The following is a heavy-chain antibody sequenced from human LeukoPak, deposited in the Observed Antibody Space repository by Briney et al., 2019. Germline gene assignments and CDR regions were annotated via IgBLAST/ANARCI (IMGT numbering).Heavy chain of an antibody. CDR1: GYTFTSYD. D-gene: IGHD2-2*01. J-gene: IGHJ4*02. Sequence: ASVKVSCKASGYTFTSYDINWVRQATGQGLEWMGWMNPNSGNTGYAQKLQGRVTMTTDTSTSTAYMELRSLRSDDTAAYYCARVRVVPAGMGYWGQGTLVTVSS. CDR2: MNPNSGNT. CDR3: ARVRVVPAGMGY. V-gene: IGHV1-8*01.